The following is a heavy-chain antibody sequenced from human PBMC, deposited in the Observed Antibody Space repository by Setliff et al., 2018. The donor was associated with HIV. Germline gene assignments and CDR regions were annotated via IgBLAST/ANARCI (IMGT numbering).Heavy chain of an antibody. V-gene: IGHV1-18*01. J-gene: IGHJ6*03. CDR2: INGYNGNT. D-gene: IGHD6-13*01. CDR1: GYTFTSYG. Sequence: ASVKVSCKASGYTFTSYGISWVRQAPGQGLEWMGWINGYNGNTKYAQRFQGRVAMTTETSTSTAYMEMRSLRSDDTAVYYCARGRSRWTYYNYYYMDVWGKGTTVTVSS. CDR3: ARGRSRWTYYNYYYMDV.